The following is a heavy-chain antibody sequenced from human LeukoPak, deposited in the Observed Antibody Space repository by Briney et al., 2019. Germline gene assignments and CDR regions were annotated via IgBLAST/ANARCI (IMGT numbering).Heavy chain of an antibody. CDR2: ISAYNGNT. V-gene: IGHV1-18*01. CDR3: ARLYDILTGYYTQPSLSSLDY. Sequence: ASVKVSCKASGYTFTSYGISWVRQAPGQGLEWMGWISAYNGNTNYAQKLQGRVTMTTDTSTSTAYMELRSLRSDDTAVYYCARLYDILTGYYTQPSLSSLDYWGQGTLVTVSS. J-gene: IGHJ4*02. CDR1: GYTFTSYG. D-gene: IGHD3-9*01.